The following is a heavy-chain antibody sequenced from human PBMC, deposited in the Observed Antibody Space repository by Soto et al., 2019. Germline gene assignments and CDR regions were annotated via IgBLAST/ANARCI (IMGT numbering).Heavy chain of an antibody. CDR3: VSAACSGACYRSGH. J-gene: IGHJ4*02. D-gene: IGHD2-15*01. Sequence: PGRTRRFSGSAAGFCFSGHEMNWVRQAPGKGLEWVSYISSSGGTIYYGDSVKGRFTISRDNDKNTLYLQINSLRAEETAIYYCVSAACSGACYRSGHWGQGTMVTGSS. CDR1: GFCFSGHE. CDR2: ISSSGGTI. V-gene: IGHV3-48*03.